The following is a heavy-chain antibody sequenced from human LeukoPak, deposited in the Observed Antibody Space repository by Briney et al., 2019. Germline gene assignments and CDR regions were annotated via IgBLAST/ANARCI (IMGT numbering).Heavy chain of an antibody. J-gene: IGHJ4*02. D-gene: IGHD1-1*01. Sequence: ASVTVSCKASGGTFSSYAISWVRQAPGQGLEWVGGIIRIFGTANYAQKVQGRVTITGDEATSTAYMELSSLRSEDTAVYYCARDDWNDEGAVRVYWGQGTLVTVSS. CDR3: ARDDWNDEGAVRVY. CDR1: GGTFSSYA. V-gene: IGHV1-69*13. CDR2: IIRIFGTA.